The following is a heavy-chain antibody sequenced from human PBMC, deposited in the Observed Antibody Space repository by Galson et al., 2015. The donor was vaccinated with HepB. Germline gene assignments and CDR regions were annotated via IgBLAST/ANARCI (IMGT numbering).Heavy chain of an antibody. Sequence: LSLTCTVSGGSISSYYWSWIRQPPGKGLEWIGYIYYSGSTNYNPSLKSRVTISVDTSKNQFSLKLSSVTAADTAVYYCARRFPWELRAFDIWGQGTMVTVSS. D-gene: IGHD1-26*01. CDR2: IYYSGST. CDR1: GGSISSYY. CDR3: ARRFPWELRAFDI. J-gene: IGHJ3*02. V-gene: IGHV4-59*08.